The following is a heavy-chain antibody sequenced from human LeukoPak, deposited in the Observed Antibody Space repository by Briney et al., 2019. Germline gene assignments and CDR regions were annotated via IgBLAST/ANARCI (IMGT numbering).Heavy chain of an antibody. CDR2: IKQDGSEK. Sequence: GGSLRLSCAASGFTFSSYWMSWVRQAPGKGLEWEANIKQDGSEKYYVDSVKGRFTISRDNAKNSLYLQMNSLRAEDTAVYYCARIPEYSSSWFFDYWGQGTLVTVSS. V-gene: IGHV3-7*01. D-gene: IGHD6-13*01. CDR3: ARIPEYSSSWFFDY. J-gene: IGHJ4*02. CDR1: GFTFSSYW.